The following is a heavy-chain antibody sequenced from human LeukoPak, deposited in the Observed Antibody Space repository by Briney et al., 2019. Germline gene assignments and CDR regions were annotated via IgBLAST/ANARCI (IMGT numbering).Heavy chain of an antibody. CDR1: GFTFSSYA. D-gene: IGHD4-17*01. CDR2: ISGSGGST. J-gene: IGHJ4*02. CDR3: AKDRRAYTVTTQFDY. Sequence: GGSLRLSCAASGFTFSSYAMSWVRQAPGKGLEWVSAISGSGGSTYYADSVKGRFTISRDNSKNTLYLQMNSLRAEDTAVYYCAKDRRAYTVTTQFDYWGQGTLVTVSS. V-gene: IGHV3-23*01.